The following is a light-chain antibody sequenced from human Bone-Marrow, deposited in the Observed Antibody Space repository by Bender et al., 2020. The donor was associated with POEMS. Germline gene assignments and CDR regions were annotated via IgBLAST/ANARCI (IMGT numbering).Light chain of an antibody. V-gene: IGLV2-23*02. Sequence: QSALTQPASVSGSPGQSITISCSGSNSDLGTYDLVSWYQQHPGKAPKLIIYEVTKRPSGTSFRFYASKSGNTASLTISGLLTEDEADYFCWSYAGSTTYVFGTGTKVIVL. CDR2: EVT. CDR3: WSYAGSTTYV. J-gene: IGLJ1*01. CDR1: NSDLGTYDL.